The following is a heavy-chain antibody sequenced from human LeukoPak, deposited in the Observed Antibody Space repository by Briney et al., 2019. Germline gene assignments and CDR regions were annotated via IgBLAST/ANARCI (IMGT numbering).Heavy chain of an antibody. CDR3: AKGGDLDY. Sequence: PGGSLRLSCAASGFAFSTYTMNWVRQAPGKGLEWVAVISYDGSNKYYADSVKGRFTISRDNSKNTLYLQMNSLRAEDTAVYYCAKGGDLDYWGQGTLVTVSS. CDR1: GFAFSTYT. V-gene: IGHV3-30*18. J-gene: IGHJ4*02. D-gene: IGHD3-10*01. CDR2: ISYDGSNK.